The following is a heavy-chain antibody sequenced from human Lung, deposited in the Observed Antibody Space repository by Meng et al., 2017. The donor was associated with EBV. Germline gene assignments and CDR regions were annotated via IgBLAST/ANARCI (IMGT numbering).Heavy chain of an antibody. D-gene: IGHD7-27*01. Sequence: EVQLVESGGGLIQPGGSLRLSCTASGFTVNNNYMSWVRQAPGKGLEWLSLIYSGGGTYYADSVKGRFTISRDKSKNTLYLQMNSLRAEDTAVYYCKSNCDKGHWGQGTLVTVSS. CDR3: KSNCDKGH. CDR1: GFTVNNNY. CDR2: IYSGGGT. J-gene: IGHJ4*02. V-gene: IGHV3-53*01.